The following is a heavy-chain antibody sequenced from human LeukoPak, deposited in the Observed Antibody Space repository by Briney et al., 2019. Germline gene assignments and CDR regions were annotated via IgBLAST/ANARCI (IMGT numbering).Heavy chain of an antibody. CDR3: ARVELRQVFMDV. J-gene: IGHJ6*02. CDR1: GGSFSGYY. CDR2: INHSGST. D-gene: IGHD1-26*01. V-gene: IGHV4-34*01. Sequence: PSETLSLTCAVYGGSFSGYYWSWIRQPPGKGLEWIGEINHSGSTNYNPSLKSRVTISVDTSKNQFSLKLSSVTAADTAVYYCARVELRQVFMDVWGQGTTVTVSS.